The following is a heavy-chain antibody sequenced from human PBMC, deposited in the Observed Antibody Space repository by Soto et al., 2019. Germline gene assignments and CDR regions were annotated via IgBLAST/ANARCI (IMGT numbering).Heavy chain of an antibody. J-gene: IGHJ4*02. Sequence: SETLSLTCTVSGGSISSYYWSWIRQPPGKGLEWIGYIYYSGSTNYNPSLKSRVTISVDTSKNQFSLKLSSVTAADTAVYYCARPDSSSWAAPFDYWGQGTLVTVSS. V-gene: IGHV4-59*08. CDR1: GGSISSYY. D-gene: IGHD6-13*01. CDR2: IYYSGST. CDR3: ARPDSSSWAAPFDY.